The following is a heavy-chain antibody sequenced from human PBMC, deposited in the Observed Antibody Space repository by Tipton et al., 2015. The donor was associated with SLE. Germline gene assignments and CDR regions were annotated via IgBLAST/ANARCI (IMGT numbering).Heavy chain of an antibody. V-gene: IGHV4-39*07. Sequence: TLSLTCTVSGGTIRTSSNFWAWIRQPPGKRPEWIGNVYHSGSTYYNPSLKRRVTISVDTSKNQFSLKLSSVTAADTAVYYCATSTVAFGIWGQGTLVTVSS. CDR3: ATSTVAFGI. CDR2: VYHSGST. CDR1: GGTIRTSSNF. J-gene: IGHJ3*02. D-gene: IGHD4-11*01.